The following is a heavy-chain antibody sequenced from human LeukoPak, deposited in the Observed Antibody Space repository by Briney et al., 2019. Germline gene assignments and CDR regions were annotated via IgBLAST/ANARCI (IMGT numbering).Heavy chain of an antibody. D-gene: IGHD3-10*01. Sequence: PSASVKVSCKASGDTFTSYYMHWVRQAPGQGLEWMGIINPSGGSNTYAQKFQGRVTMTRDMSTSTVYMELSSLRSEDTAVYYCATPSSMVRGVLYHPLDYWGQGTLVTVSS. CDR1: GDTFTSYY. J-gene: IGHJ4*02. CDR3: ATPSSMVRGVLYHPLDY. V-gene: IGHV1-46*01. CDR2: INPSGGSN.